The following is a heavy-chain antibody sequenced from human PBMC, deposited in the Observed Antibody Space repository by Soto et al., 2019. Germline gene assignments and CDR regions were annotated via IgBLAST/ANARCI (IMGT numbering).Heavy chain of an antibody. CDR2: TSYDGSNK. V-gene: IGHV3-30-3*01. D-gene: IGHD3-22*01. CDR1: GFTFNSYP. Sequence: GGSLRLSCAASGFTFNSYPMHWVRQAPGKGLQRVAVTSYDGSNKYYADSVKGRFTISRDNSKNTLYLQMNSLRAEDTAVYYCARDRYYYDRSGYYYGNYYGMDVWGQGTTVTVSS. J-gene: IGHJ6*02. CDR3: ARDRYYYDRSGYYYGNYYGMDV.